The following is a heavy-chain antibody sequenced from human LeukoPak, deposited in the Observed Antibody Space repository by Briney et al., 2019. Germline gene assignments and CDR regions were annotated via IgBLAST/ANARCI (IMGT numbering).Heavy chain of an antibody. V-gene: IGHV1-24*01. CDR3: ARDDPTYYYDSSGYAPSTPYGMDV. D-gene: IGHD3-22*01. CDR2: FDPEDGET. CDR1: GYTLTELS. J-gene: IGHJ6*02. Sequence: ASVTVSCKVSGYTLTELSMHWVRQAPGKGLEWMGGFDPEDGETIYAQKFQGRVTMTTDTSTSTAYMELRSLRSDDTAVYYCARDDPTYYYDSSGYAPSTPYGMDVWGQGTTVTVSS.